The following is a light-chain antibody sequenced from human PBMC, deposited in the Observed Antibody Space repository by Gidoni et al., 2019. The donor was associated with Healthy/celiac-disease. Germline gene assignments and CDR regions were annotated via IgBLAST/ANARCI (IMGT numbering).Light chain of an antibody. CDR3: QQYGSSPPCS. J-gene: IGKJ2*04. CDR1: QSVSSSY. V-gene: IGKV3-20*01. CDR2: GAS. Sequence: IVLTQSPGTLSLSPGERDTLSCRASQSVSSSYLAWYQQKPGQAPRLLIFGASSRATGIPDRFSGRGSGTDFTLTISRLEPEDFAVYYCQQYGSSPPCSFGQGTKLEIK.